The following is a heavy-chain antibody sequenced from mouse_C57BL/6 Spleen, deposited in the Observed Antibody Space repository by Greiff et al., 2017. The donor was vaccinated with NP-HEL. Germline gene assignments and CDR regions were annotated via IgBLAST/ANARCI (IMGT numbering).Heavy chain of an antibody. J-gene: IGHJ1*03. CDR1: GYTFTEYT. D-gene: IGHD1-1*01. Sequence: VQLQQSGAELVKPGASVKLSCKASGYTFTEYTIHWVKQRSGQGLEWIGWFYPGSGSIKYNEKFKDKATLTADKSSSTVYMQLSRLTSEDSAVYYCARHEGNYYGSEWYFDVWGTGTTVTVSS. V-gene: IGHV1-62-2*01. CDR2: FYPGSGSI. CDR3: ARHEGNYYGSEWYFDV.